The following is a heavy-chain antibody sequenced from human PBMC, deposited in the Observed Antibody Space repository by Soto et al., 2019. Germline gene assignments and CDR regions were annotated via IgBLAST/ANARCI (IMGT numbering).Heavy chain of an antibody. CDR1: GYSFTSYC. V-gene: IGHV5-10-1*01. CDR2: IDPSDSYT. D-gene: IGHD3-22*01. J-gene: IGHJ6*02. CDR3: ASVGDSSGYYSDYYYGMDV. Sequence: GESLKISCNGSGYSFTSYCISLVLQMPGKGLEWMGRIDPSDSYTNYSPSFQGHVTISADKSISTAYLQWSSLKASDTAMYYCASVGDSSGYYSDYYYGMDVWGQGTTVTVSS.